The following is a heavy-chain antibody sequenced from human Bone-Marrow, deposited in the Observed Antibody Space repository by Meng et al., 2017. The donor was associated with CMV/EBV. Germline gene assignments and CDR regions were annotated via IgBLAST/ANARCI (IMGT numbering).Heavy chain of an antibody. Sequence: VQLGQSGAEVRKPGSSVKVSCKASGGPFSSYTISWVRQAPGQGLEWMGRIIPILGIANYAQKFQGRVTITADKSTSTAYMELSSLRSEDTAVYYCAREDSSGYSYYFDYWGQGTLVTVSS. CDR3: AREDSSGYSYYFDY. V-gene: IGHV1-69*08. CDR2: IIPILGIA. D-gene: IGHD3-22*01. J-gene: IGHJ4*02. CDR1: GGPFSSYT.